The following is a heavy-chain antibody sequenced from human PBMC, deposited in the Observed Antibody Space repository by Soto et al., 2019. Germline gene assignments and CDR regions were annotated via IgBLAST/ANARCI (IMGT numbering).Heavy chain of an antibody. Sequence: GASVKVSCKTSGYTFTTYFIHWVRQAPGQGLEWLGWINVDSGDTKSADGFKGRVTLTRDTSITTADMELTSLTSDDTAVYYCARVGFSYDPSASPFDFWGQGTLVTVSS. J-gene: IGHJ4*02. CDR2: INVDSGDT. D-gene: IGHD3-22*01. V-gene: IGHV1-2*07. CDR3: ARVGFSYDPSASPFDF. CDR1: GYTFTTYF.